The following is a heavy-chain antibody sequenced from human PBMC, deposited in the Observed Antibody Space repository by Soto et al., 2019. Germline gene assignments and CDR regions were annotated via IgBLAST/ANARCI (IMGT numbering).Heavy chain of an antibody. CDR2: ISGSGGST. CDR1: GFTFSSYA. J-gene: IGHJ6*02. V-gene: IGHV3-23*01. D-gene: IGHD3-3*01. CDR3: AKVLSGYDFWSGYYLQYYYYGMDV. Sequence: LSLTCAASGFTFSSYAMSWVRQAPGKGLEWVSAISGSGGSTYYADSVKGRFTISRDNSKNTLYLQMNSLRAEDTAVYYCAKVLSGYDFWSGYYLQYYYYGMDVWGQGTTVTVSS.